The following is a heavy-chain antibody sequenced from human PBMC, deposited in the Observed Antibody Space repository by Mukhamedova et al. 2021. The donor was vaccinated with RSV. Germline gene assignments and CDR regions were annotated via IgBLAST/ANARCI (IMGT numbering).Heavy chain of an antibody. CDR3: ARYRIRTFYGMAFDT. D-gene: IGHD3-3*02. Sequence: YWSWIRQVPGKGLEWIAYFYTSENTNHNPSLKSRVTMSADTSKKSVSLRLSSVTAADTAVYYCARYRIRTFYGMAFDTWGQGILVT. CDR1: Y. J-gene: IGHJ4*02. V-gene: IGHV4-4*08. CDR2: FYTSENT.